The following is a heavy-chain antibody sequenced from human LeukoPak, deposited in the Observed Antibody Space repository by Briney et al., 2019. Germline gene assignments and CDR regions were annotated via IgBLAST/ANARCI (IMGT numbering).Heavy chain of an antibody. CDR2: IYTSGST. D-gene: IGHD3-22*01. V-gene: IGHV4-61*02. Sequence: KPSETLSLTCTVSGGSISSGSYYWSWIRQPAGKGLEWIVRIYTSGSTNYNPSLKSRVTISVDTSKNQFSLKLSSVTAADTAVYYCARYGYYYDSSGYYQQYFDYWGQGTLVTVSS. CDR3: ARYGYYYDSSGYYQQYFDY. J-gene: IGHJ4*02. CDR1: GGSISSGSYY.